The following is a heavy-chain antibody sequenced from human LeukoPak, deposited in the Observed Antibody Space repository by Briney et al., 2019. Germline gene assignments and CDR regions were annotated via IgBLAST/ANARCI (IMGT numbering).Heavy chain of an antibody. CDR1: GYSFTSYW. D-gene: IGHD2-2*02. Sequence: GESLKISCKGSGYSFTSYWIGWVRQMSGKGLEWMGIIYPGDSDTRYSPSFQGQVTISADKSISTAYLQWSSLKASDTAMYYCARTLFEVFPEEHCSSTSCYTIGFDYWGQGTLVTVSS. J-gene: IGHJ4*02. CDR3: ARTLFEVFPEEHCSSTSCYTIGFDY. CDR2: IYPGDSDT. V-gene: IGHV5-51*01.